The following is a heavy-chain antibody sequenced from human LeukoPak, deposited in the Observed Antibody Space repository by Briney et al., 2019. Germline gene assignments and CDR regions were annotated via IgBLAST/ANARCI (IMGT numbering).Heavy chain of an antibody. CDR3: ARLVVGTNVFDF. J-gene: IGHJ4*02. V-gene: IGHV1-18*01. D-gene: IGHD1-26*01. CDR2: INGYNGDT. CDR1: GYTFTSYT. Sequence: ASVKVSCKAYGYTFTSYTITWVRQAPGQGLEWMGWINGYNGDTNYAQKLQGRVTMTTDTSTSTAYMELRSLRSDDTAVYYCARLVVGTNVFDFWGQGTLVTVSS.